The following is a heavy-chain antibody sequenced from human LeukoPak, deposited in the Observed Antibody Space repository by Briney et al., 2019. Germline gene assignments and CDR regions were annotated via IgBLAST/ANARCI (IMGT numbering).Heavy chain of an antibody. J-gene: IGHJ3*02. CDR3: ARDRPYCSGGSCYGTTDAFDI. CDR2: INHSGST. CDR1: GGSIRSSYYY. V-gene: IGHV4-39*07. Sequence: PSETLSLTCTVSGGSIRSSYYYWSWIRQPPGKGLEWIGEINHSGSTNYNPSLKSRVTISVDTSKNQFSLKLSSVTAADTAVYYCARDRPYCSGGSCYGTTDAFDIWGQGTMVTVSS. D-gene: IGHD2-15*01.